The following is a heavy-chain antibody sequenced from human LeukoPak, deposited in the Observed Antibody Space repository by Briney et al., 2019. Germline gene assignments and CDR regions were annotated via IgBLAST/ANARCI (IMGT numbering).Heavy chain of an antibody. Sequence: AASVKVSCKASGGTFSSYAISWVRQAPGQGLEWMGWINPNTGDTNYAQKFQGRVTMTRDTSSSTAYMELSRLRSDDTAMYYCAKDQGRGYTYGLYYFDYWGQGTLVTVSS. CDR3: AKDQGRGYTYGLYYFDY. V-gene: IGHV1-2*02. D-gene: IGHD5-18*01. J-gene: IGHJ4*02. CDR1: GGTFSSYA. CDR2: INPNTGDT.